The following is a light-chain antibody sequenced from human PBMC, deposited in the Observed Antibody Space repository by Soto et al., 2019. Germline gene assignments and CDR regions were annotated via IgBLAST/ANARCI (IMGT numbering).Light chain of an antibody. CDR3: RQSATTPRT. CDR1: QTVGNNY. Sequence: EIVLTQSPGTLSLSPGERATLSCRASQTVGNNYLDWYQQKPGQAPRLLIYGASSRATVIPDRFSGSVSGTDFTLTISRLEPEDFAVYYCRQSATTPRTFGQGTKVEIK. V-gene: IGKV3-20*01. J-gene: IGKJ1*01. CDR2: GAS.